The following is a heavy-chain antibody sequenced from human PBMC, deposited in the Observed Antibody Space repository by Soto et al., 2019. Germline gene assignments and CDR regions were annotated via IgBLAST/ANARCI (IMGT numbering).Heavy chain of an antibody. CDR2: ISAYNGNT. Sequence: QVQLVQSGAEMKKPGASVKVSCKASGYTFTTYGISWVRQAPGQGLEWMGWISAYNGNTHYAQKLQGRVTMTPDTASSTAYVELRSLRSDDTAVYYCAREHFPSTYDSCDFWGQGTLVTVSS. V-gene: IGHV1-18*04. CDR3: AREHFPSTYDSCDF. J-gene: IGHJ4*02. D-gene: IGHD2-2*01. CDR1: GYTFTTYG.